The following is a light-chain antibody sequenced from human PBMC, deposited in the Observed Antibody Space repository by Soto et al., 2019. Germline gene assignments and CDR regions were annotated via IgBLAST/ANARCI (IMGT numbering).Light chain of an antibody. V-gene: IGKV4-1*01. CDR2: WAS. Sequence: IVMTQSPDSLAVSLGERATINCKSSQSVFYSSNNKNYLAWYQQKPGQPPKLLIYWASTRESGVPDRFSGSGSGTDFTLTISSLQAEDVAVYYCQQYYSTPLFTFGPGTKVDIK. J-gene: IGKJ3*01. CDR1: QSVFYSSNNKNY. CDR3: QQYYSTPLFT.